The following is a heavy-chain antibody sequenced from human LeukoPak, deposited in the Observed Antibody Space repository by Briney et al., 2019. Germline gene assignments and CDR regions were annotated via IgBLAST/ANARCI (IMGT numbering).Heavy chain of an antibody. J-gene: IGHJ4*02. D-gene: IGHD2-2*01. Sequence: PGGSLRLSCAASGFTFSDYAMSWVRQAPGKGLEWVSVISGSGGSTYYADSVKGRFTISRDNAKNSLYLQMNSLRAEDTALYYCANSVSSTPGVFDYWGQGTLVTVSS. CDR2: ISGSGGST. CDR3: ANSVSSTPGVFDY. V-gene: IGHV3-23*01. CDR1: GFTFSDYA.